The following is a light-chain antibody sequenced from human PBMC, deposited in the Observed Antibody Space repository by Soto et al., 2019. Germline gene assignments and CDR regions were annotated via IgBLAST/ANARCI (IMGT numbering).Light chain of an antibody. CDR1: SSNIGNNI. Sequence: QAVVTQPPSVSAAPGQKVTISCSGSSSNIGNNIVSWYQQQLPGTAPKLLIYGNDRRPSGITDRFSGSKSGTSATLGITGLQTGDEADYYCATWDASLSEVVFGGGTKLTVL. V-gene: IGLV1-51*01. J-gene: IGLJ3*02. CDR2: GND. CDR3: ATWDASLSEVV.